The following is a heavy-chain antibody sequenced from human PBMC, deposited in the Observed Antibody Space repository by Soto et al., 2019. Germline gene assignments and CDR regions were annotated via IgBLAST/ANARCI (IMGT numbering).Heavy chain of an antibody. Sequence: SETLSLTCALYPGSFSGYYWSWIRQPPGKGLEWIGEINHSGSTNYNPSLKSRVTISVDTSKNQFSLKLSSVTAADTAVYYCARTYDSSGYWIDYWGQGTLVTVS. D-gene: IGHD3-22*01. CDR1: PGSFSGYY. J-gene: IGHJ4*02. CDR3: ARTYDSSGYWIDY. V-gene: IGHV4-34*01. CDR2: INHSGST.